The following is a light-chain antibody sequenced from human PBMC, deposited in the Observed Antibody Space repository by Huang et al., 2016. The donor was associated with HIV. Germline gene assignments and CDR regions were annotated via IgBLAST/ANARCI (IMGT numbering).Light chain of an antibody. CDR3: QQYNNWLLS. J-gene: IGKJ4*01. V-gene: IGKV3-15*01. CDR1: RSVSSN. Sequence: IVMTQSPATLSVSPGERVTVSCRANRSVSSNLAWYQQRPGQAPRLLIDGSSTRAPGIPARFRGSGSGKDFSLTISSLQSEDFALYYCQQYNNWLLSFGGGTRVDI. CDR2: GSS.